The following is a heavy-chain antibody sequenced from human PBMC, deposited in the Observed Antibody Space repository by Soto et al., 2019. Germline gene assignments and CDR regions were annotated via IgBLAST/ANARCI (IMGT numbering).Heavy chain of an antibody. V-gene: IGHV3-66*01. Sequence: EVQLVESGGGLVQPGGSLRLSCAASGLTVSSNYMSWVRQAPGKGLEWVSVIYSGGSTYYADSVKGRFTISRDNSKNTLYRQRNSLGAGDTAVYYCARDFYYYGSGTGGGYFDYWGPGTLVTVSS. J-gene: IGHJ4*02. CDR2: IYSGGST. CDR1: GLTVSSNY. CDR3: ARDFYYYGSGTGGGYFDY. D-gene: IGHD3-10*01.